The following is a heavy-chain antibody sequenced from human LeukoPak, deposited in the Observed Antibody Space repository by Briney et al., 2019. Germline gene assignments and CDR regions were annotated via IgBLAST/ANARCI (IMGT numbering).Heavy chain of an antibody. V-gene: IGHV3-48*04. CDR1: GFTFSSYD. D-gene: IGHD3-10*01. CDR2: ISRSSSTI. CDR3: ARDGGTMVRGVIITLRYFDY. Sequence: PGGSLRLSCAASGFTFSSYDVNWVRQAPGKGLEWVSYISRSSSTIYYADSVKGRFTISRDNAKNSLYLQMNSLRAEDTAVYYCARDGGTMVRGVIITLRYFDYWGQGTLVTVSS. J-gene: IGHJ4*02.